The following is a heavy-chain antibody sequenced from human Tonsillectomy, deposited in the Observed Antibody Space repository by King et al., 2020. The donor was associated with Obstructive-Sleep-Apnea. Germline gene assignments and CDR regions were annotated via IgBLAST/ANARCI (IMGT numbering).Heavy chain of an antibody. Sequence: VQLQESGPGLVKPSETLSLTCTVSVGSISSYYWSWIRQPPGKGLECIGYIPYSGSTNSNPSLKSRVTISVDTSKNQFSLKLSSGTAADTAVYYCARHDYSSGYFGVFDYWGQGTLVTVSS. CDR1: VGSISSYY. J-gene: IGHJ4*02. D-gene: IGHD3-22*01. CDR3: ARHDYSSGYFGVFDY. V-gene: IGHV4-59*08. CDR2: IPYSGST.